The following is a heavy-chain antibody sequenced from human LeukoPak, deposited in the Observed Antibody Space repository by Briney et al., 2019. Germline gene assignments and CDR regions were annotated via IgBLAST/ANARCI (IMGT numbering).Heavy chain of an antibody. CDR1: GYTFASYG. CDR3: ARGYYSSTDY. CDR2: ISVYNANT. Sequence: GASVKVSCKASGYTFASYGITWVRQAPGQGLEWMGWISVYNANTNYAQKLQGRVAMTTDTSTGTAYMELRSLRSDDTAVYYCARGYYSSTDYWGQGTLVTVSS. V-gene: IGHV1-18*01. J-gene: IGHJ4*02. D-gene: IGHD3-22*01.